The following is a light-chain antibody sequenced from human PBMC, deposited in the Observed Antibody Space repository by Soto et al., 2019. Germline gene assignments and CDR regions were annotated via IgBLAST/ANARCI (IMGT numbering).Light chain of an antibody. CDR2: GAS. CDR1: QSVGSN. CDR3: QQYNNWPPART. J-gene: IGKJ1*01. Sequence: EIVMTQSPATLSVSPGERATLSCRASQSVGSNLAWYQQKPGQAPRLLIYGASTRATGIPARFSGSGSGTAFTLTISSLQSEDFAIDFCQQYNNWPPARTFGQGTKVEIK. V-gene: IGKV3-15*01.